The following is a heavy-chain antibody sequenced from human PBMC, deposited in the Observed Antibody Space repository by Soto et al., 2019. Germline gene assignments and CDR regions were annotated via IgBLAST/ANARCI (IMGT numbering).Heavy chain of an antibody. V-gene: IGHV4-30-2*01. J-gene: IGHJ4*02. Sequence: SETLSLTCAVSGGSISSGGYSWSWIRQPPGKGLEWIGYIYHSGSTYYNPSLKSRVTISVDRSKNQFSLKLSSVTAADTAVYYCAGEKNYYDSSGSYWGQGTLVTVSS. CDR2: IYHSGST. CDR1: GGSISSGGYS. CDR3: AGEKNYYDSSGSY. D-gene: IGHD3-22*01.